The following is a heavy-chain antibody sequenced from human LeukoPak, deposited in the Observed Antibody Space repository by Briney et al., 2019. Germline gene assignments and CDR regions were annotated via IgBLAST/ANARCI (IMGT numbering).Heavy chain of an antibody. J-gene: IGHJ4*02. CDR1: GFTFSDYY. D-gene: IGHD6-19*01. CDR3: ARHSSSGWYYFDY. CDR2: IYYSGTT. V-gene: IGHV4-59*08. Sequence: GSLRLSCAASGFTFSDYYMSWIRQPPGKGLEWIGYIYYSGTTNYNPSLKSRVTISVDTSKNQFSLKVTSVTAADTAVYYCARHSSSGWYYFDYWGQGTLVTVSS.